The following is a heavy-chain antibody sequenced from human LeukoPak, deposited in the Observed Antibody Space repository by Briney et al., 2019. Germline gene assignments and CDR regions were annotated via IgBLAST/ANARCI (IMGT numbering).Heavy chain of an antibody. CDR2: IYYSGST. D-gene: IGHD5-18*01. CDR3: ASIPHTAMGVVFDY. CDR1: GGSISTSSYY. Sequence: SETLSLTCTVSGGSISTSSYYWGWIRQPPGKGLECIGNIYYSGSTYYNPSLKSRVTMSVDTSKNQFSLKLSSVTAADTAVYYCASIPHTAMGVVFDYWGQGTLVTVSS. V-gene: IGHV4-39*07. J-gene: IGHJ4*02.